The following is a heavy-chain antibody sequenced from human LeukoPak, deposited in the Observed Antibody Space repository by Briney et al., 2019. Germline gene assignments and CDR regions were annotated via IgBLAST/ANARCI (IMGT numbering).Heavy chain of an antibody. J-gene: IGHJ6*02. D-gene: IGHD3-10*01. V-gene: IGHV4-39*07. CDR1: GGSISSSSYY. CDR2: IYYSGST. CDR3: ATERGVTKYYGMDV. Sequence: SETLSLTCTVSGGSISSSSYYWGWIRQPPGKGLEWIGSIYYSGSTYYNPSLKSRLTISVDTSKNQLSLKLSSVTAVDTAVYYCATERGVTKYYGMDVWGQGTTVTVSS.